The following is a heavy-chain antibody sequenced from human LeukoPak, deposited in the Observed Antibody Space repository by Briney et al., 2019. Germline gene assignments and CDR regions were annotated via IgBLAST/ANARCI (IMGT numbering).Heavy chain of an antibody. Sequence: ASVKVSCKASGYTFSDYYMHWVRQAPGQGLEWMGWINPNSGDTNYAQKLQGRVTMTRDTSITTAYMELSRLRSDDTAVYYCARDHWKYNNWFDPCGPGTLVTVSS. D-gene: IGHD1-7*01. CDR2: INPNSGDT. V-gene: IGHV1-2*02. CDR1: GYTFSDYY. CDR3: ARDHWKYNNWFDP. J-gene: IGHJ5*02.